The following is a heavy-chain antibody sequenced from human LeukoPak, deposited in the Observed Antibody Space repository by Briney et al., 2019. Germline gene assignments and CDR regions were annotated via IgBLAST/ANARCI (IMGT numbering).Heavy chain of an antibody. D-gene: IGHD3-3*01. Sequence: GASVKVSCKASGYTFTSYDINWVRQATGQGLEWMGWINPNSGNTGYAQKFQGRVTITRNTSISTAYMELSSLRSEDTAVYYCARAVLRDLYYYYYMDVWGKGTTVTVSS. CDR3: ARAVLRDLYYYYYMDV. CDR2: INPNSGNT. V-gene: IGHV1-8*03. CDR1: GYTFTSYD. J-gene: IGHJ6*03.